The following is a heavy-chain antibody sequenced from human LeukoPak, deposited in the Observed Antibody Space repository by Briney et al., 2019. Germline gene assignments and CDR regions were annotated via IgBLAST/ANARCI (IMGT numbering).Heavy chain of an antibody. CDR1: GYTLTELS. CDR2: FDPEDGET. D-gene: IGHD3-9*01. J-gene: IGHJ4*02. V-gene: IGHV1-24*01. Sequence: GASVKVSCKVSGYTLTELSMHWVRQAPGKGLEWMGGFDPEDGETIYAQKFQGRVTMTEDTSTDTAYIELSSLRSEHTAVYYCATGSTSHSTYYDILVGFDYWGQGTLVTVSS. CDR3: ATGSTSHSTYYDILVGFDY.